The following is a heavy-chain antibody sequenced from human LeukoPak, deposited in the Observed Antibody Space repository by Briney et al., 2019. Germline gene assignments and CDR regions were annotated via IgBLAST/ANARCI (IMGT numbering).Heavy chain of an antibody. V-gene: IGHV3-23*01. CDR1: GFTFSSYA. J-gene: IGHJ2*01. CDR2: ISGSGGST. CDR3: AKDSHIVVVTATYWYFDL. D-gene: IGHD2-21*02. Sequence: PGGSLRLSCAASGFTFSSYAMSWVRQAPGKGLEWVSAISGSGGSTYYADSVKGRFTISRDNSKNTLYLQMNSLRAEDTAVYYCAKDSHIVVVTATYWYFDLWGRGTLVTVPS.